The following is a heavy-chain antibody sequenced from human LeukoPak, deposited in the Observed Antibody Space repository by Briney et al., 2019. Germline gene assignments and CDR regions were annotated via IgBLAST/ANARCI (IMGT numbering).Heavy chain of an antibody. CDR2: INHSGSTT. CDR1: GGSFSDYY. Sequence: SETLSLTCAVYGGSFSDYYWSWIRQPPGKGLEWIGEINHSGSTTNYNPSLKSRVTISVDTSKNQFSLKLSSVTAADTAVYYCARAGAYYYDSSGYYHYWGQGTLVTVSS. CDR3: ARAGAYYYDSSGYYHY. D-gene: IGHD3-22*01. J-gene: IGHJ4*02. V-gene: IGHV4-34*01.